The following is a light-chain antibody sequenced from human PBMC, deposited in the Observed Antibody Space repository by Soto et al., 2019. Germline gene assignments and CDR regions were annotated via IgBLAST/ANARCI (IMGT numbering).Light chain of an antibody. CDR1: QVISSY. J-gene: IGKJ5*01. CDR2: AAS. V-gene: IGKV1-9*01. CDR3: QQSYSTIT. Sequence: DIRLTQSASFLSASVGDRVTITCRASQVISSYLAWYQQKPGKAPKLLIYAASTLQSGVPSRFSGSASGTDFALTISSLKPEDFATYYCQQSYSTITFGQGTRLEIK.